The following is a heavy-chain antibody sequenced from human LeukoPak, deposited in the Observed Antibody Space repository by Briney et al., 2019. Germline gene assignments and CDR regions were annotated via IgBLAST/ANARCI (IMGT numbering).Heavy chain of an antibody. CDR2: INSDGSST. V-gene: IGHV3-74*01. Sequence: GGSLRLSCAASGFTFSSYWMHWVRQAPGKGLVWVSRINSDGSSTSYADSVKGRFTISRDNAKNTPYLQMNSLRAEDTAVYYCARRGLRGADDYWGQGTLVTVSS. D-gene: IGHD1-26*01. CDR3: ARRGLRGADDY. CDR1: GFTFSSYW. J-gene: IGHJ4*02.